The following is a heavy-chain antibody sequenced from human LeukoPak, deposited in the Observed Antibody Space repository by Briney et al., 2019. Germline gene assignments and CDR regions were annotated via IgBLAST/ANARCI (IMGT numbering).Heavy chain of an antibody. J-gene: IGHJ3*02. CDR1: GFTFSSYW. V-gene: IGHV3-7*01. D-gene: IGHD3-22*01. CDR3: ARGTYYYDSSGYFAFDI. Sequence: PGGSLRLSCAASGFTFSSYWMTWVRQAPGKGLEWVATIMQDGSAKYYVDSVKGRFTISRDNAKNSLYLQMNSLRAGDTAVYYCARGTYYYDSSGYFAFDIWGQGTMVTVSS. CDR2: IMQDGSAK.